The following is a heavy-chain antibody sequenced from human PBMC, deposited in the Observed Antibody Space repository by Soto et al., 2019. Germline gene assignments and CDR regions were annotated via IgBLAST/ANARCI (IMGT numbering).Heavy chain of an antibody. CDR2: ISAYNGNT. J-gene: IGHJ5*02. Sequence: GSVKVSCKASGYTFTSYGISWVRQAPGQGLEWMGWISAYNGNTNYAQKLQGRVTMTTDTSTSTAYMELRSLRSDDTAVYYCAREGDILTGYYLDNWFDPWGQGTLVTVSS. CDR3: AREGDILTGYYLDNWFDP. V-gene: IGHV1-18*04. CDR1: GYTFTSYG. D-gene: IGHD3-9*01.